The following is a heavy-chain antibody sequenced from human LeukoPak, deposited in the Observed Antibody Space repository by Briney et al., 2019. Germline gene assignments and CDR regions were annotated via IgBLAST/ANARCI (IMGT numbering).Heavy chain of an antibody. V-gene: IGHV4-59*12. D-gene: IGHD4-23*01. CDR1: GGFISNYY. CDR2: IYHTGTT. Sequence: SETLSLTCTVSGGFISNYYWNWIRQPPGKGLEWIGEIYHTGTTNYSPSLKSRLTISVDQSRNQFSLRLSSVTAADTATYYCAAWGVDYGGNFDYSDYWGQGTLVTVSS. CDR3: AAWGVDYGGNFDYSDY. J-gene: IGHJ4*02.